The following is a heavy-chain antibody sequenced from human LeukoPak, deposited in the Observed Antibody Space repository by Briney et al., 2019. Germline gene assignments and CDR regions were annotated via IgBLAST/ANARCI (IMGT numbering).Heavy chain of an antibody. D-gene: IGHD3-22*01. V-gene: IGHV3-48*04. Sequence: PGGSLRLSCAASGFTFSSYSMNWVRQAPGKGLEWVSYISSSGSTIYYADSVKGRFTISRDNAKNSLYLQMNSLRAEDTAVYYCASYDSSGSDAFDIWGQGTMVTVSS. J-gene: IGHJ3*02. CDR2: ISSSGSTI. CDR1: GFTFSSYS. CDR3: ASYDSSGSDAFDI.